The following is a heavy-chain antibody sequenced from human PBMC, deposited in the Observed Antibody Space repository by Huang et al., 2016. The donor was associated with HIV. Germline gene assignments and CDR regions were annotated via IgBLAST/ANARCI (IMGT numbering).Heavy chain of an antibody. CDR3: AKGIKSSGSYYFDY. V-gene: IGHV3-23*01. J-gene: IGHJ4*02. D-gene: IGHD3-10*01. Sequence: EVQLLESGGGLVQPGGSLRLSCATAGFTFNNYAMNWVRQAPGKGLGWVSTISGNGGGTYYADPVKGLFTISRDNSKNTLYLHMNSLRVEDTAVYYCAKGIKSSGSYYFDYWGQGTLVTVSS. CDR1: GFTFNNYA. CDR2: ISGNGGGT.